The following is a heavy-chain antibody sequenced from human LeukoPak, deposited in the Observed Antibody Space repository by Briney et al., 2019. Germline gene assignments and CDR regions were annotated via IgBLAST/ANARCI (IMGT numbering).Heavy chain of an antibody. Sequence: GGSLRLSCTASAFTFGPYTMNWVRQAPGKGLEWVSTISSSTYYADSVKGRFTISRDNSKNTLYLQVNSLRAEDTAVYYCAKGLKCFDPGGREPLATV. V-gene: IGHV3-23*01. CDR1: AFTFGPYT. CDR2: ISSST. CDR3: AKGLKCFDP. J-gene: IGHJ5*02.